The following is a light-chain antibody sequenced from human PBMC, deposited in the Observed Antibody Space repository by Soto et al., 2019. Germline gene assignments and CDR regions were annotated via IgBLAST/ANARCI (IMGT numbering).Light chain of an antibody. V-gene: IGKV1-5*01. CDR3: QQYNSYSIT. CDR2: DAS. J-gene: IGKJ5*01. Sequence: DIQMTQSPSTLSSSVADGVTITCQASQSISSWLAWYQQKQGKAPKLLIYDASSLESGVPSRFRGSGSRTEFTLTISRLQPDDFETYYCQQYNSYSITFGQGTRLEI. CDR1: QSISSW.